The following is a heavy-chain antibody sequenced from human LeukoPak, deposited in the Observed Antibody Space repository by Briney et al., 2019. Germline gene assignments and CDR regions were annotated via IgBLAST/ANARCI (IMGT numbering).Heavy chain of an antibody. CDR1: GYTFTSYG. CDR2: INPNSGST. J-gene: IGHJ4*02. V-gene: IGHV1-2*02. D-gene: IGHD2-15*01. CDR3: ARSAGYCTGGSCYSEAHYFDR. Sequence: GASVKVSCKASGYTFTSYGISWVRQAPGQGLEWMGWINPNSGSTNYAQNFQGRVTMTRDTSVGTAYMELSRLRSDDTAVYSCARSAGYCTGGSCYSEAHYFDRWGQGTLVTVSS.